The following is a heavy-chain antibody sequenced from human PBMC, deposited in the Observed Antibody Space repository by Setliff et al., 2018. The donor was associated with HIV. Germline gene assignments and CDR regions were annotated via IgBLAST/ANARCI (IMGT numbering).Heavy chain of an antibody. D-gene: IGHD3-10*01. CDR2: IYTSGST. Sequence: PSETLSLTCTVSGDSISSYYWSWIRQPPGKGLEWIGYIYTSGSTNYNPSLKSRVTISVDTSKNQFSLKLSSVTAADTAVYYCARLSLSLVRGIINSGDRFFDYWGQGSLVTVSS. J-gene: IGHJ4*02. V-gene: IGHV4-4*08. CDR3: ARLSLSLVRGIINSGDRFFDY. CDR1: GDSISSYY.